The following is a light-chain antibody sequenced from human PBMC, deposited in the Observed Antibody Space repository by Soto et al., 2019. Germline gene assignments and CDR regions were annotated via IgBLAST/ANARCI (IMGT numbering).Light chain of an antibody. J-gene: IGLJ2*01. CDR3: ASWDDSLKGVI. CDR1: TSNIDSNI. V-gene: IGLV1-44*01. CDR2: GNS. Sequence: QSVLTQPPSASGTPGQRVTISCSGSTSNIDSNIVNWYQQLPGTAPKLLIYGNSLRPSGVPDRFSGSKSGTSASLAISGLQSEDEADYYCASWDDSLKGVIFGGGTKLTVL.